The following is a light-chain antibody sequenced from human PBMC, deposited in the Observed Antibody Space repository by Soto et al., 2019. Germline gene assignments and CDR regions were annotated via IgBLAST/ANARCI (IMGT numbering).Light chain of an antibody. V-gene: IGLV2-14*01. CDR2: EVS. Sequence: SEQTQLGYVSRSRGQSIPITNTGTGSDVDAYKYISLYRHHPGEAPKIIIYEVSNRPSGISNRFSGSKSGNTASLTISGLQTQDEAEYFGSTAAAATHIFGS. CDR3: STAAAATHI. J-gene: IGLJ6*01. CDR1: GSDVDAYKY.